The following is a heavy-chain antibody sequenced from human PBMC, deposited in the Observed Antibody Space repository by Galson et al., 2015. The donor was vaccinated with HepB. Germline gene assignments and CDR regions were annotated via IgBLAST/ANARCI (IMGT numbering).Heavy chain of an antibody. Sequence: SLRLSCAVSGFTFSRYGMSWVRQAPGKGLEWVSGTIGSGGSTYYADSVKGRFTISRDKSKNTLYLQMNSLRADDTAVYYCAIAYEMDTLFLGYDAFDIRGQGTMVTVSS. CDR1: GFTFSRYG. J-gene: IGHJ3*02. D-gene: IGHD5-24*01. CDR3: AIAYEMDTLFLGYDAFDI. V-gene: IGHV3-23*01. CDR2: TIGSGGST.